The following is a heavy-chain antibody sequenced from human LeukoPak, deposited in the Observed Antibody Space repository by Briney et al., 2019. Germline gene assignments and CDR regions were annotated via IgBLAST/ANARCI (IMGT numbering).Heavy chain of an antibody. CDR1: GFTFSSYW. CDR3: ARITDYYGMDV. D-gene: IGHD3-10*01. V-gene: IGHV3-7*05. CDR2: IKQDGSDK. Sequence: GGSLRLSCAASGFTFSSYWMSWVRQPPGKGLEWVANIKQDGSDKYYVDSVKGRFTISRDNAKNSLYLQMNSLRAEGTAVYYCARITDYYGMDVWGQGTTVTVSS. J-gene: IGHJ6*02.